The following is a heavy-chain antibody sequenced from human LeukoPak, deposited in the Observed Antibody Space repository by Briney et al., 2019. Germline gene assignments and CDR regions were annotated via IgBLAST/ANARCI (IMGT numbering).Heavy chain of an antibody. CDR3: ARDRYLYFYDSRGGFDY. V-gene: IGHV7-4-1*02. J-gene: IGHJ4*02. D-gene: IGHD3-22*01. CDR1: GYIFTSYA. CDR2: INTNTGNP. Sequence: ASVKVSCKASGYIFTSYAMNWVRQAPGQGLEWMGWINTNTGNPTYAQGFTGRFVFSLDTSVSTAYLQISSLKTEDTAVYYCARDRYLYFYDSRGGFDYWGQGTLVTVSS.